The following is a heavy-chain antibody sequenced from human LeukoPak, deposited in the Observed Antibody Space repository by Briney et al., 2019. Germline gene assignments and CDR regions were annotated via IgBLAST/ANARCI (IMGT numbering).Heavy chain of an antibody. V-gene: IGHV4-39*02. CDR2: IYYSGST. Sequence: SETLSLTCTVSGGSISSSSYYRGWIRQPPGKGLEWIGSIYYSGSTYYNPSLKSRVTISVDTSKNQFSLKLSSVTAADTAVYYCARDGAHKYYYDSSGSSSGYMDVWGKGTTVTVSS. CDR3: ARDGAHKYYYDSSGSSSGYMDV. D-gene: IGHD3-22*01. J-gene: IGHJ6*03. CDR1: GGSISSSSYY.